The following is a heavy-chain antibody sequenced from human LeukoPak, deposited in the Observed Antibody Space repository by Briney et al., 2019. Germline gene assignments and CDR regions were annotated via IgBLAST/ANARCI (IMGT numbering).Heavy chain of an antibody. V-gene: IGHV3-9*01. CDR1: GFTFDVYA. CDR3: AKDSGSYPPGTFDY. J-gene: IGHJ4*02. D-gene: IGHD1-26*01. Sequence: GGSLRLSCAASGFTFDVYAMHWVRQAPGKGLEWVSGISWNSGSIGYADSVKGRFTISRDNAKNSLYLQMNSLRAEDTALYYCAKDSGSYPPGTFDYWGQGTLVTVSS. CDR2: ISWNSGSI.